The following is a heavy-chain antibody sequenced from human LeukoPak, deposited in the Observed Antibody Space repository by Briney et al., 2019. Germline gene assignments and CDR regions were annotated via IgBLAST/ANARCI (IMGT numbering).Heavy chain of an antibody. J-gene: IGHJ6*02. CDR2: INSDGSTT. Sequence: PGGSLRLSCAASGFTFSSYWMHWVRQAPRKGLVWVSRINSDGSTTSYADSVKGRVTISRDNAKNTLYLQMNSLRAEDTAVYYCARAVAGYYYGMDVWGQGTTVTVSS. V-gene: IGHV3-74*01. CDR1: GFTFSSYW. CDR3: ARAVAGYYYGMDV. D-gene: IGHD3-9*01.